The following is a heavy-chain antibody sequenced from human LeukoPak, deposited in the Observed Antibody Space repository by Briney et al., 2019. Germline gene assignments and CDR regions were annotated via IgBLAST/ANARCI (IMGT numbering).Heavy chain of an antibody. Sequence: SETLSLTCTVSGGSINISYWSWIREPPGKGLEWVGYIYHRGSTNYNPSLKSRITVSVDTSKNQFSLKVTSVTAADTAVYYCARSGVFSGYDAFDIWGQGTMVTVSS. V-gene: IGHV4-4*09. D-gene: IGHD3-9*01. CDR1: GGSINISY. CDR2: IYHRGST. CDR3: ARSGVFSGYDAFDI. J-gene: IGHJ3*02.